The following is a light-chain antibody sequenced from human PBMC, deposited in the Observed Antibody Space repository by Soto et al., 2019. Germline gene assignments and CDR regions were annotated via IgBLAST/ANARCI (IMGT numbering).Light chain of an antibody. J-gene: IGLJ1*01. Sequence: QSALTQPPSASGSPGQSVAISCTGTSSDVGGYNYVSWYQHHPDKAPVLIIYEVNKRPSGVPDRFSGSKSGNTASLTVSGLQAEDEADYYCSSYAGSNNDVFGTGTKVTVL. V-gene: IGLV2-8*01. CDR1: SSDVGGYNY. CDR3: SSYAGSNNDV. CDR2: EVN.